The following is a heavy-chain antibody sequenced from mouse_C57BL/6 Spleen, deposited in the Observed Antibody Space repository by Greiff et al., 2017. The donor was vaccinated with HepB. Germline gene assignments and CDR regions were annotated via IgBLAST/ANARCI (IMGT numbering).Heavy chain of an antibody. D-gene: IGHD2-4*01. J-gene: IGHJ2*01. V-gene: IGHV1-55*01. CDR2: IYPGSGST. CDR3: ARRDDYVPFYFAY. CDR1: GYTFTSYW. Sequence: QVQLQQPGAELVKPGASVKMSCKASGYTFTSYWITWVKQRPGQGLEWIGDIYPGSGSTNYNEKFKSKATLTVDTSSITAYMQLSSLTSEDSAVYYCARRDDYVPFYFAYWGQGTTLTVS.